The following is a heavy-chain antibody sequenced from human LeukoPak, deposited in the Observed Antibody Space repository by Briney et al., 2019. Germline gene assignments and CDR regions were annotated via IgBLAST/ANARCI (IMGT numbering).Heavy chain of an antibody. J-gene: IGHJ3*01. V-gene: IGHV3-21*01. CDR3: ARDLPHV. Sequence: PGGSLRLSCAASGFPFSSYTMNWVRQAPGKGLEWVSSISSSGSTTHYADSVEGRFTISRDNAKNSLYLQMNSLRAEDTAVYYCARDLPHVWGQGTMVTVSS. CDR2: ISSSGSTT. CDR1: GFPFSSYT.